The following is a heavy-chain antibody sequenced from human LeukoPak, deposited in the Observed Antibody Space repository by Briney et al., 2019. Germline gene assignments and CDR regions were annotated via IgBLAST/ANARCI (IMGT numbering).Heavy chain of an antibody. CDR3: ARGGRGFDY. D-gene: IGHD2-15*01. V-gene: IGHV4-34*01. J-gene: IGHJ4*02. Sequence: PSETLSLTCAVYGGSFSGYYWSWTRQPPGKGLEWIGEINHSGSTNYNPSLKSRVTISVDTSKNQFSLKLSSVTAADTAVYYCARGGRGFDYWGQGTLVTVSS. CDR2: INHSGST. CDR1: GGSFSGYY.